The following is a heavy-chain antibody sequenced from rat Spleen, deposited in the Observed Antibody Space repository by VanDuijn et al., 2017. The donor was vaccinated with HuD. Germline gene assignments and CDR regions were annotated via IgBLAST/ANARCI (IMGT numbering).Heavy chain of an antibody. CDR1: GFTFSRFP. CDR3: TRDRILRSTGFDH. Sequence: EVQLVESGGGLVQPGRSMKLSCTPSGFTFSRFPMAWVRQAPTKGLEWVATLIYDDSGTFYRDSVKGRFTISREDAKDTLCLQMDSLRSEHTATYYCTRDRILRSTGFDHWGQGVMVTVSS. CDR2: LIYDDSGT. D-gene: IGHD1-6*01. V-gene: IGHV5-46*01. J-gene: IGHJ2*01.